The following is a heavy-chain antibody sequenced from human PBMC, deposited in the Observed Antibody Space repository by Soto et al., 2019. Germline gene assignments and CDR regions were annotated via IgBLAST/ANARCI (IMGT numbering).Heavy chain of an antibody. D-gene: IGHD4-17*01. V-gene: IGHV4-34*01. CDR1: GGSFSGYY. CDR3: ARNWATVTTRWFDP. CDR2: INHSGST. Sequence: ASETLSLTCAVYGGSFSGYYWSWIRQPPGKGLEWIGEINHSGSTNYNPSLKSRVTISVDTSKNQFSLKLSSVTAADTAVYYCARNWATVTTRWFDPWGQGTLVTVSS. J-gene: IGHJ5*02.